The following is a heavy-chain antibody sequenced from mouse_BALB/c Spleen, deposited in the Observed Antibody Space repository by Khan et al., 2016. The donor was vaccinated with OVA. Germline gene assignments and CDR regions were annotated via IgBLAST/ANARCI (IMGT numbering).Heavy chain of an antibody. V-gene: IGHV3-6*02. CDR1: GYSITSGYY. J-gene: IGHJ3*01. D-gene: IGHD1-2*01. Sequence: EVKLLESGPGLVKPSQSLSLTCSVTGYSITSGYYWNWIRQFPGNKLEWMGYISYDGSNNYNPSLKNRISITRDTSENQFFLTLNSVTTEDTATDCGTRDNNYYGYLAYWGQGTLVTVSA. CDR3: TRDNNYYGYLAY. CDR2: ISYDGSN.